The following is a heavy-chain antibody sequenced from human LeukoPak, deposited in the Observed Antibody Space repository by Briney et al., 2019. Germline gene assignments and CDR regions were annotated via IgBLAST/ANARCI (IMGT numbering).Heavy chain of an antibody. D-gene: IGHD2/OR15-2a*01. CDR3: ARDPKFDSTPDY. V-gene: IGHV3-21*01. CDR2: ISSSSSYI. CDR1: GFTFSSYS. J-gene: IGHJ4*02. Sequence: GGSLRLSCAASGFTFSSYSMNWVRQAPGKGLEWVSSISSSSSYIYYADSVKGRFTISRDNAKNSLYLQMNSLRAEDTAVYYCARDPKFDSTPDYWGQGTLVTVSS.